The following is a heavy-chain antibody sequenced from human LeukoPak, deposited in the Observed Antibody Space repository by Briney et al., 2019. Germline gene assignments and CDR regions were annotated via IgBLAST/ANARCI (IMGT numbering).Heavy chain of an antibody. CDR1: GGSFNGYY. CDR3: ARGFGGSFFTHYYYGLDV. CDR2: MNHSGST. V-gene: IGHV4-34*01. Sequence: SETLSLTCAVYGGSFNGYYWSWIRQPPGRGLEWIGEMNHSGSTNYNPSLKSRVTISVDTSKNQFSLKLSSVTAADTAVYYCARGFGGSFFTHYYYGLDVWGQGTTVTVSS. D-gene: IGHD2-15*01. J-gene: IGHJ6*02.